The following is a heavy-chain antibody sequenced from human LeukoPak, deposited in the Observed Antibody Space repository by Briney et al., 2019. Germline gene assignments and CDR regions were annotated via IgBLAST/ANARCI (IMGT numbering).Heavy chain of an antibody. CDR1: GYTFPSHG. D-gene: IGHD6-13*01. J-gene: IGHJ4*02. Sequence: ASVKVSCKASGYTFPSHGCNWVGQPPGQGLEWMGLISAYNDNINFLHKLQGRVIMHPHTSPSTPNLAPNGLTSGGPDGYYCPRAVGYSSSSCANYLGQGTLVTVSS. CDR3: PRAVGYSSSSCANY. V-gene: IGHV1-18*01. CDR2: ISAYNDNI.